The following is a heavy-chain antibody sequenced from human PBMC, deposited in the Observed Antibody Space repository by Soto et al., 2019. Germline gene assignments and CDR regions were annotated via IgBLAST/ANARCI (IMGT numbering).Heavy chain of an antibody. J-gene: IGHJ6*02. D-gene: IGHD3-22*01. CDR3: ARGKYDSSGHDYYYFGMDV. CDR1: AFTFTSYA. CDR2: ISYDGSNK. V-gene: IGHV3-30-3*01. Sequence: QVQLVESGGGVVQPGRSLRLSCAASAFTFTSYAMFWVRQAPGKGLECVAVISYDGSNKYYADSVRGRFTISRDNSKTTLYLQMNSLRAEDTAVYYCARGKYDSSGHDYYYFGMDVWGQGTTVTVSS.